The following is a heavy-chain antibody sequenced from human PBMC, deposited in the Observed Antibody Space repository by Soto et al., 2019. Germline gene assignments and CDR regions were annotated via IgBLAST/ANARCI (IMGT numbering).Heavy chain of an antibody. CDR1: GFTFSSYA. V-gene: IGHV3-64D*08. CDR3: VKGVDPTINYYYGMDV. J-gene: IGHJ6*02. Sequence: GGSLRLSCSASGFTFSSYAMHWVRQAPGKGLEYVSGISSNGGTTYYADSVKGRFTLSRDNSKNTLYLQMSSLRAEETAVYYCVKGVDPTINYYYGMDVWGQGTTVTVSS. CDR2: ISSNGGTT. D-gene: IGHD5-12*01.